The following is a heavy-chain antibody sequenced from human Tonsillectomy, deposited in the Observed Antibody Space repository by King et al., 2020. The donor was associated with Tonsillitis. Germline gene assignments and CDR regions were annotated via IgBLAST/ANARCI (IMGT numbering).Heavy chain of an antibody. CDR3: ATERMQFFDN. CDR2: ITSDGSYT. CDR1: GFTFNHYT. V-gene: IGHV3-43*01. D-gene: IGHD2-15*01. J-gene: IGHJ4*02. Sequence: VQLVESGGVVVQPGGSLRLSCAASGFTFNHYTMHWVRQAPGKGLEWVSLITSDGSYTYYADSVKGRFTISRDNSKHSLHLQMNSLRTEDTALYYCATERMQFFDNWGQGTLVTVSS.